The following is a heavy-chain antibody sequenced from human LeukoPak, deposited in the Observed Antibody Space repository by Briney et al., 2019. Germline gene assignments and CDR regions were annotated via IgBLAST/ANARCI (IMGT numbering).Heavy chain of an antibody. CDR2: ISSSSSTI. CDR3: ARGGYSYECY. D-gene: IGHD5-18*01. J-gene: IGHJ4*02. CDR1: GFTLRSYS. Sequence: PGGSLRLSCAASGFTLRSYSMNWVRQAPGKGLEWVSYISSSSSTIYYADSVKGRFTISRDNAKNSLYLQMNSLRAEDTAVYYCARGGYSYECYWGQGTLVTVSS. V-gene: IGHV3-48*04.